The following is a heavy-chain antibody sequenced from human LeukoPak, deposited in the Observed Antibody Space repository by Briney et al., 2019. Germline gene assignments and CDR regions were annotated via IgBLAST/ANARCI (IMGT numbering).Heavy chain of an antibody. CDR1: GYTFTSYG. Sequence: ASVKVSCKASGYTFTSYGISWVRQAPGQGLEWMGWVSAYNGNTNYAQKLQGRVTMTTDTSTSTAYMELRSLRSDDTAVYYCASYSGSYYVFDYWGQGTLVTVSS. D-gene: IGHD1-26*01. J-gene: IGHJ4*02. V-gene: IGHV1-18*01. CDR3: ASYSGSYYVFDY. CDR2: VSAYNGNT.